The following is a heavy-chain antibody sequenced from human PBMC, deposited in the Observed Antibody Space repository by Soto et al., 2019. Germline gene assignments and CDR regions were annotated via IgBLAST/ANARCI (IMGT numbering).Heavy chain of an antibody. V-gene: IGHV3-23*01. CDR3: ARDRVVXATSDYYYYYGMDV. D-gene: IGHD1-26*01. CDR2: ISGSGGST. CDR1: GFTFSSYA. Sequence: PGGSPRLSCAASGFTFSSYAMSWVRQAPGKGLEWVSAISGSGGSTYYADSVKGRFTISRDNSKNTLYLQMNSLRAEDTAVYYSARDRVVXATSDYYYYYGMDVWGQGTTVTVSS. J-gene: IGHJ6*02.